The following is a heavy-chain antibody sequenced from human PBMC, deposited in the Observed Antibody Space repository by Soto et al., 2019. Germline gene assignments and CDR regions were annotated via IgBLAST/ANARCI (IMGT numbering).Heavy chain of an antibody. CDR3: ARDEGYCSGGSCYTYNWFDP. J-gene: IGHJ5*02. V-gene: IGHV1-3*01. D-gene: IGHD2-15*01. CDR2: INAGNGNT. Sequence: GASVKVSCKAFGYTFTSYAMHWVRQAPGQRLEWMGWINAGNGNTKYSQKFQGRVTITRDTSASTAYMELSSLRSEDTAVYYCARDEGYCSGGSCYTYNWFDPWGQGTLVTVSS. CDR1: GYTFTSYA.